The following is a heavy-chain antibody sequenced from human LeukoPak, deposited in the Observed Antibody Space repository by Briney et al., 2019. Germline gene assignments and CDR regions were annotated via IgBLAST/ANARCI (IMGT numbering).Heavy chain of an antibody. V-gene: IGHV1-2*02. J-gene: IGHJ6*02. D-gene: IGHD1-26*01. CDR3: ARATNFYYYYGMDV. CDR2: INPNSGGT. CDR1: GYTFTGYY. Sequence: ASVKVSCKASGYTFTGYYMHWVRQAPGQGLEWMGWINPNSGGTNYAQKFQGRVTMTRDTSISTAYMELSRLRSDDTAVYYCARATNFYYYYGMDVWGQGTTVTVSS.